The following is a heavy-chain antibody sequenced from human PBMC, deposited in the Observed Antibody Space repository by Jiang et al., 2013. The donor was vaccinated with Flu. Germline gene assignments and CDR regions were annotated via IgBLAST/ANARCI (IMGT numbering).Heavy chain of an antibody. D-gene: IGHD2-8*02. CDR3: ARQGSGGRSFDI. J-gene: IGHJ3*02. CDR1: GDSVSSNSAA. CDR2: TYYRSKWYN. V-gene: IGHV6-1*01. Sequence: SLTCAISGDSVSSNSAAWNWIRQSPSGGLEWLGKTYYRSKWYNDYAVSVKSRIIINADTTKNQFSLQLSSVTPEDTAVFYCARQGSGGRSFDIWGQGTVVTVSS.